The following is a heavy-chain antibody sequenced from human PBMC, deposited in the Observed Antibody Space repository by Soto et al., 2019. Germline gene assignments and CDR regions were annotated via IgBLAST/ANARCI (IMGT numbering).Heavy chain of an antibody. D-gene: IGHD3-9*01. V-gene: IGHV4-59*08. CDR3: ARHVYDILTGYLYYFDY. Sequence: QVQLQESGPGLVKPSETLSLTCTVSGGSISSYYWSWIRQPPGKGLEWIGYIYYSGSTNYNPSLKSRVTISVDTSKNQFSLKLSSVTAADTAVYYCARHVYDILTGYLYYFDYWGQGTLVTVSS. J-gene: IGHJ4*02. CDR1: GGSISSYY. CDR2: IYYSGST.